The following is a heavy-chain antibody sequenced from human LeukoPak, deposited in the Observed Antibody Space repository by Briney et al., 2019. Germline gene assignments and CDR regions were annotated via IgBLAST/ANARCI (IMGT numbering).Heavy chain of an antibody. Sequence: QPGGSLRLSCAASGFTFDDYGMSWVRQAPGKGLEWVSGINWNGGSTGYADSVKGRFTISRDNAKNSLYLQMNSLRAEDTALYHCARLLWFGEFPYYFDYWGQGTLVTVSS. V-gene: IGHV3-20*01. CDR1: GFTFDDYG. CDR3: ARLLWFGEFPYYFDY. J-gene: IGHJ4*02. CDR2: INWNGGST. D-gene: IGHD3-10*01.